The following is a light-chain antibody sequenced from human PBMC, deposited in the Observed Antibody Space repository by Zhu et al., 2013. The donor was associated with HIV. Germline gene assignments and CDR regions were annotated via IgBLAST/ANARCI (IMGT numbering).Light chain of an antibody. CDR1: QSLLHSNGYNY. Sequence: DIVMTQSPLSLPVTPGEPASISCRSSQSLLHSNGYNYLDWYLQKPGQSPQLLIYLGSNRASGVPDRFSGSGSGTDFTLKISRVEAEDVGVYYCMQGTHWPFGGGTKVEIK. V-gene: IGKV2-28*01. CDR3: MQGTHWP. CDR2: LGS. J-gene: IGKJ4*01.